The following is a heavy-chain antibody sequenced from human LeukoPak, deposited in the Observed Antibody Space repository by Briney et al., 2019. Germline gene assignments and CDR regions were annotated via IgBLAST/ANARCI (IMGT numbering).Heavy chain of an antibody. V-gene: IGHV5-51*01. CDR3: ARRPYSYGLDV. J-gene: IGHJ6*02. D-gene: IGHD3-16*01. CDR1: GYTFTTYW. Sequence: GESLKISCKGSGYTFTTYWIGWVRQMPGKGLEWMGIIYPSDSDTRYSPSFQGQVTISVDKSINTAYLQWSNLRASDTAIYYCARRPYSYGLDVWGQGAAVTVSS. CDR2: IYPSDSDT.